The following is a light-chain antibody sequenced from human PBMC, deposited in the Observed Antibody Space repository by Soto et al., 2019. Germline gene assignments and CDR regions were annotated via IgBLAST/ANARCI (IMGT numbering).Light chain of an antibody. CDR3: QQYNTWPPWT. CDR2: GAS. V-gene: IGKV3-15*01. J-gene: IGKJ1*01. Sequence: EIVMTQSPATLSVSPGERATLSCRASQSVSSNLAWYQQKPGQAPRLLIYGASTRATGIPARFSGSGSGTEFTFTISSLQSEDFAVYYCQQYNTWPPWTFGQGTKV. CDR1: QSVSSN.